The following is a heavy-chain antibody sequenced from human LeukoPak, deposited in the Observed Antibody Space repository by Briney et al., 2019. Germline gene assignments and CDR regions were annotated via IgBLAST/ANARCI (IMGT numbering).Heavy chain of an antibody. CDR2: IKQDGSEK. CDR1: GFTFSSYW. V-gene: IGHV3-7*01. D-gene: IGHD6-6*01. Sequence: PGGSLRLSCAASGFTFSSYWMSWVRQAPGKGLEWVANIKQDGSEKYYVDSVKGRFTIARDNAKNSLYLQMNSLRAEDTAVYYCARVGGAARQDFWGQGTLATVSS. CDR3: ARVGGAARQDF. J-gene: IGHJ4*02.